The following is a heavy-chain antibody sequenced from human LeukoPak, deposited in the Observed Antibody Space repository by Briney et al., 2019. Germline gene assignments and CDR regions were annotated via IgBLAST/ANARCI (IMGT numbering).Heavy chain of an antibody. CDR3: AIKSVGVTPNYFDY. CDR1: GFTFSSYA. CDR2: ISGSGGST. J-gene: IGHJ4*02. D-gene: IGHD1-26*01. Sequence: GGSLRLSCAASGFTFSSYAMSWVRQAPGKGLEWVSAISGSGGSTYYADSVKGRFTISSDNSKNTLYLQMNSLRAEDTAVYYCAIKSVGVTPNYFDYWGQGTLVTVSS. V-gene: IGHV3-23*01.